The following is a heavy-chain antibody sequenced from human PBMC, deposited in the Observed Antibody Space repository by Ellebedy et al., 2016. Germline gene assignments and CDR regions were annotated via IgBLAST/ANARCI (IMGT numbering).Heavy chain of an antibody. CDR3: TRDDSSGYYPITAFDY. CDR1: GFTFGDYA. J-gene: IGHJ4*02. Sequence: GESLKISCPASGFTFGDYAMTWFRQAPGKGLEWVGFIRSKAYGGTTQYAASVKGRFTISRDDSKRIAYLQMNSLKTEDTAVYYCTRDDSSGYYPITAFDYWGQGTLVTVSS. V-gene: IGHV3-49*03. D-gene: IGHD3-22*01. CDR2: IRSKAYGGTT.